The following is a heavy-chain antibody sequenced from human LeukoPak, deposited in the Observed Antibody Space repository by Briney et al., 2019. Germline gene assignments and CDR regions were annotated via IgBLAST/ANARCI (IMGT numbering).Heavy chain of an antibody. CDR1: GGSTSTSNYY. V-gene: IGHV4-39*01. Sequence: SSETLSLTCTVSGGSTSTSNYYWGWIRQAPGKGLEWIGSIYNGGGTHYNPSLKSRVTISIDTSKNQFSLNLSSVTAADTAVYYCARYMSSTAQDYWGQGTLVTVSS. CDR3: ARYMSSTAQDY. J-gene: IGHJ4*02. CDR2: IYNGGGT. D-gene: IGHD5-18*01.